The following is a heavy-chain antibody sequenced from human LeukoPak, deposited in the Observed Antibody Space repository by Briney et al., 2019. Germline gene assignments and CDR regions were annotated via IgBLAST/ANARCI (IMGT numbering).Heavy chain of an antibody. V-gene: IGHV1-18*01. CDR3: ASATAMVDYYYYGMDV. D-gene: IGHD5-18*01. J-gene: IGHJ6*02. Sequence: ASVKVSCKASGYTFTSYGISWVRQAPGQGLEWMGWISAYNGNTNYAQKLQGRVTMTTDTSTSTVYMELSSLRSEDTAVYYCASATAMVDYYYYGMDVWGQGTTVTVSS. CDR2: ISAYNGNT. CDR1: GYTFTSYG.